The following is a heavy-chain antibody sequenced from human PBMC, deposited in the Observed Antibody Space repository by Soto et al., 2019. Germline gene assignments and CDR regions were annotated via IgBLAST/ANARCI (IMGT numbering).Heavy chain of an antibody. Sequence: QVQLQESGPGLVKPSETLSLTCTVSGGSITSYYWSWIRQPPGEGLEWIGYIYYSGSTNYNPSLNSRVTISVDTSKNKFSLNLSSVTAADTAVYYCARLPHGRFDPWGQGTLVTVSS. J-gene: IGHJ5*02. V-gene: IGHV4-59*01. CDR2: IYYSGST. CDR3: ARLPHGRFDP. CDR1: GGSITSYY. D-gene: IGHD4-17*01.